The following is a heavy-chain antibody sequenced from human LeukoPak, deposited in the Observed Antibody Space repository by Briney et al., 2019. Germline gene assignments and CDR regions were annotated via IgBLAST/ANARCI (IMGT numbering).Heavy chain of an antibody. CDR1: GFTFSSYA. D-gene: IGHD1-26*01. CDR3: ARDPESGTSFDY. V-gene: IGHV3-11*01. CDR2: ISISGNTI. J-gene: IGHJ4*02. Sequence: GGSLRLSCAASGFTFSSYAMSWIRQAPGKGLEWISYISISGNTIYYTDSVKGRFTISRDNAKNSLYLQMNSLRAEDTAVYYCARDPESGTSFDYWGQGTLVTVSS.